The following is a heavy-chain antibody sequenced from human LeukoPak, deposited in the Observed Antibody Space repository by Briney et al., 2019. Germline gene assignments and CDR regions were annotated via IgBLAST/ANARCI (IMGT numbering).Heavy chain of an antibody. CDR1: GYSISRGYS. CDR2: IYHSGST. D-gene: IGHD2-8*02. Sequence: SETLSLTCTVSGYSISRGYSWGWIRQPPGKGLEWIGNIYHSGSTNYSPSLKSRVTISVDTSKNQFSLNLRSVTAADTALYFCAGTELGYCTVTGCPLESWGQGTLVTVSS. CDR3: AGTELGYCTVTGCPLES. V-gene: IGHV4-38-2*02. J-gene: IGHJ4*02.